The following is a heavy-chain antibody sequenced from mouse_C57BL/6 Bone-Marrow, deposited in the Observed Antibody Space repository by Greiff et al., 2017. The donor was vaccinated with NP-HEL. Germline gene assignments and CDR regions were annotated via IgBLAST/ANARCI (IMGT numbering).Heavy chain of an antibody. J-gene: IGHJ3*01. V-gene: IGHV5-9*01. Sequence: EVQRVESGGGLVKPGGSLKLSCAASGFTFSSYTMSWVRQTPEKRLEWVATISGGGGNTYYPDSVKGRFTISRDNAKNTLYLQMSSLRSEDTALYYCARLNWAWFAYWGQGTLVTVSA. CDR2: ISGGGGNT. D-gene: IGHD4-1*02. CDR3: ARLNWAWFAY. CDR1: GFTFSSYT.